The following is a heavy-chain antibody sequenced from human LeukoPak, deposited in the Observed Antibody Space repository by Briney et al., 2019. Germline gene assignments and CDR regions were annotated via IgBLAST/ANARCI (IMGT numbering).Heavy chain of an antibody. J-gene: IGHJ5*02. CDR3: ARDKGGQGFDP. Sequence: MASETLSLTCTVSGGSISSYYWSWIRQPPGKGLEWIGYIYYSGSTNYNPSLKSRVTISVDTSKNQFSLKLSFVTAADTAVYYCARDKGGQGFDPWGQGTLVTVSS. CDR2: IYYSGST. CDR1: GGSISSYY. V-gene: IGHV4-59*01.